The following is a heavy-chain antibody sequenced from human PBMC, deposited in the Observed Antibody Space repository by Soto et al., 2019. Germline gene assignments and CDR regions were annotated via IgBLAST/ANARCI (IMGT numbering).Heavy chain of an antibody. D-gene: IGHD6-13*01. V-gene: IGHV1-18*01. Sequence: ASVKVSCKASGYTFTSYGISWVRQAPGQGLEWMGWISAYNGNTNYAQKLQGRVTMTTDTSTSTAYMELRSLRSDDTAVYYCARGMRIAAAGTDAFDIWGQGTMVTVSS. J-gene: IGHJ3*02. CDR3: ARGMRIAAAGTDAFDI. CDR2: ISAYNGNT. CDR1: GYTFTSYG.